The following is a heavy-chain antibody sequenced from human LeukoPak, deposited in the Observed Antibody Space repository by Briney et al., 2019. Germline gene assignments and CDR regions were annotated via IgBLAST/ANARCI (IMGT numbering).Heavy chain of an antibody. CDR3: AKGTPYDYGANVPFDY. Sequence: PGGSLRLSCAASGFTSCNYAMSWVRQAPGKGLEWVSAISGSGGSTNYADSVKGRFTISRDNSKNTLYLQMNSLRAEDTAVYYCAKGTPYDYGANVPFDYWGQGTLVTVSS. CDR1: GFTSCNYA. J-gene: IGHJ4*02. CDR2: ISGSGGST. V-gene: IGHV3-23*01. D-gene: IGHD4-23*01.